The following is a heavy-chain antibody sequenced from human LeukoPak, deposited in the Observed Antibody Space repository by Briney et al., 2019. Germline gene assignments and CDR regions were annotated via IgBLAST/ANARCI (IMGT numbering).Heavy chain of an antibody. J-gene: IGHJ4*02. Sequence: PGGSLRLSCAASGFTFSSYSMNWVRQAPGKGLEWVSYISSSSSTIYYADSVKGRFTISRDNAKNSLYLQMNSLRAEDTAVYYCARDYWHWTTVTTALDYWGQGTLVTVSS. CDR3: ARDYWHWTTVTTALDY. V-gene: IGHV3-48*01. D-gene: IGHD4-11*01. CDR1: GFTFSSYS. CDR2: ISSSSSTI.